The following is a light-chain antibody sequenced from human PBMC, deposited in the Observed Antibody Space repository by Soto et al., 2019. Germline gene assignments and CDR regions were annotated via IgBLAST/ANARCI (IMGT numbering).Light chain of an antibody. J-gene: IGKJ4*01. CDR1: QSISSW. Sequence: DIQMTQSPSTLSASVGDRVTITCRASQSISSWLAWYQQKPGKAPKLLIYKASSLESGVPSKFSGSGSGTEFTLTISSLQPDDFATCYCQQYNSYSSLIFGGGTKVEIK. CDR3: QQYNSYSSLI. V-gene: IGKV1-5*03. CDR2: KAS.